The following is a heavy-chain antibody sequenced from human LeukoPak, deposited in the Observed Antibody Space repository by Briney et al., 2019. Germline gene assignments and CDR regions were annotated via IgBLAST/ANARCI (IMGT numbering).Heavy chain of an antibody. CDR3: ARFKWELLSLDY. D-gene: IGHD1-26*01. CDR2: INPSGGST. Sequence: ASVKVSCKASGCTFTSYYMHWVRQAPGQGLEWMGIINPSGGSTSYAQKFQGRVTMTRDMSTSTVYMELSSLRSEVTAVYYCARFKWELLSLDYWGQGTLVTVSS. CDR1: GCTFTSYY. V-gene: IGHV1-46*01. J-gene: IGHJ4*02.